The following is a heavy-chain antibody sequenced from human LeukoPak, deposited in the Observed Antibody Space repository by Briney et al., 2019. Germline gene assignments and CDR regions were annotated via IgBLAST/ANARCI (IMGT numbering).Heavy chain of an antibody. CDR1: GFTLSNYW. CDR2: IKQEGSEK. CDR3: AKDPYSKSDY. D-gene: IGHD4-11*01. J-gene: IGHJ4*02. Sequence: GGSLRLSCAASGFTLSNYWMSWVRQAPGKGLEWVANIKQEGSEKNYVDSVKGRFTISRDNAKNSLFLQMNSLRAEDTAVYYCAKDPYSKSDYWGQGTLVTVSS. V-gene: IGHV3-7*01.